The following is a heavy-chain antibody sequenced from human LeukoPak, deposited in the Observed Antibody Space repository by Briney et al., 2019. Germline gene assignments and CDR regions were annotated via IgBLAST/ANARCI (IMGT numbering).Heavy chain of an antibody. CDR3: ARDLRPPVMATFADDAFDI. D-gene: IGHD5-24*01. V-gene: IGHV1-46*01. CDR2: INPSGGST. J-gene: IGHJ3*02. CDR1: GYTFTSYY. Sequence: GASVKVSCKASGYTFTSYYMHWVRQAPGQGLEWMGIINPSGGSTSYAQKFQGRVTMTGDTSTSTVYMELSSLRSEDTAVYYCARDLRPPVMATFADDAFDIWGQGTMVTVSS.